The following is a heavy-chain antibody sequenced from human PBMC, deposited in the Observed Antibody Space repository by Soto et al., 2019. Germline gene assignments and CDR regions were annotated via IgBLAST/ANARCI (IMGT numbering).Heavy chain of an antibody. CDR3: SRDGDTSGSLRLGIDYYYGMDV. D-gene: IGHD5-12*01. J-gene: IGHJ6*02. CDR2: ISSSGSTI. V-gene: IGHV3-48*03. CDR1: GFTFSSYE. Sequence: GGSLRLSCAASGFTFSSYEMNWVRQAPGKGLEWVSYISSSGSTIYYADSVKGRFTLSRDNAKNSLYLQMNSLRAEDTAVYYCSRDGDTSGSLRLGIDYYYGMDVWGQGTTVTVSS.